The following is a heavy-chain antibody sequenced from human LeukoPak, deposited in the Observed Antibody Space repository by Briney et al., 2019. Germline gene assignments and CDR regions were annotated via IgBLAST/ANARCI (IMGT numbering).Heavy chain of an antibody. V-gene: IGHV3-30-3*01. J-gene: IGHJ6*02. CDR1: GFTFSSYA. CDR3: AREMVSLWFGESHYYYYYGMDV. CDR2: ISYDGSNK. D-gene: IGHD3-10*01. Sequence: GGSLRLSCAASGFTFSSYAMHWVRQAPGKGLEWVAVISYDGSNKYYADSVKGRFTISRDNSKNTLYLQMNSLRAEDTAVYYCAREMVSLWFGESHYYYYYGMDVWGQGTTVSVSS.